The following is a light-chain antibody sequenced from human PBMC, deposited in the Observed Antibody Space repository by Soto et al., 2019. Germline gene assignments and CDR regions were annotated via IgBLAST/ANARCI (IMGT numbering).Light chain of an antibody. CDR1: QNIKQF. CDR2: DAS. Sequence: DIQMTQSPSSLSASVGDRVTITCQASQNIKQFLSWYQVKPWKAPELLIYDASKMKTGVPPRFSRSGFGTDFILISTNLHPEDVATYYCLQYDNPPYAFGQGTKLEIK. CDR3: LQYDNPPYA. V-gene: IGKV1-33*01. J-gene: IGKJ2*01.